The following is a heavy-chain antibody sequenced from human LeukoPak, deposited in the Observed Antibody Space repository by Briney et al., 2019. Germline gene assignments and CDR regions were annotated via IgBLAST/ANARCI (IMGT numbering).Heavy chain of an antibody. V-gene: IGHV4-34*01. J-gene: IGHJ6*03. D-gene: IGHD6-13*01. Sequence: PSGTLSLTCAVYGGSFSGYYWSWIRQPPGKGLEWIGEINHSGSTNYNPSLKSRVTISVDTSKNQFSLKLSSVTAADTAVYYCARVSAGAAAGKGYYYMDVWGKGTTVTVSS. CDR3: ARVSAGAAAGKGYYYMDV. CDR2: INHSGST. CDR1: GGSFSGYY.